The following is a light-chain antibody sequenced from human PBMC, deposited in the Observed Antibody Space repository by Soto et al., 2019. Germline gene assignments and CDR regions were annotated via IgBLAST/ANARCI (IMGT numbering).Light chain of an antibody. V-gene: IGKV1-5*03. J-gene: IGKJ1*01. CDR3: QQYDKEYI. CDR1: QIISSW. CDR2: KAS. Sequence: DIQMTQAPSTLSASVGDRVTITCRASQIISSWLAWYQQKPGKAPTLLIYKASWLERGAPSRFSGRDAATQFTLTITIEQADDVATYYCQQYDKEYIFGQGNKVESK.